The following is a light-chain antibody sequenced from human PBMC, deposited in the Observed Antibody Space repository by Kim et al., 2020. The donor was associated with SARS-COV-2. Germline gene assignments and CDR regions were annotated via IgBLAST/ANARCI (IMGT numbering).Light chain of an antibody. CDR3: QQYRALPRT. V-gene: IGKV4-1*01. CDR1: QSIFHSSYDRDY. Sequence: VTINCKNSQSIFHSSYDRDYLAWYQHKPGQPPKLLVYWASTREPGVPDRFSGSGSGTDFTLTINTRQAEDVAVYYCQQYRALPRTFGQGTKVDIK. J-gene: IGKJ1*01. CDR2: WAS.